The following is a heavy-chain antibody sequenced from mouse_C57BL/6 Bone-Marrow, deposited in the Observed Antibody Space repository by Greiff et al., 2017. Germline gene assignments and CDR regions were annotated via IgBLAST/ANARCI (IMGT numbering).Heavy chain of an antibody. V-gene: IGHV1-81*01. CDR2: IYPRSGNT. CDR3: ATYGSSFAWFAY. CDR1: GYTFTSYG. D-gene: IGHD1-1*01. J-gene: IGHJ3*01. Sequence: VMLVESGAELARPGASVKLSCKASGYTFTSYGISWVKQRTGQGLEWIGEIYPRSGNTYYNEKFKGKATLTADKSSSTAYMELRSLTSEDSAVYFCATYGSSFAWFAYWGQGTLVTVSA.